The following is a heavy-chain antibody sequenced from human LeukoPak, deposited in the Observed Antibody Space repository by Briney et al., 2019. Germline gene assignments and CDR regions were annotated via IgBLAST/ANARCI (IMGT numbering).Heavy chain of an antibody. V-gene: IGHV4-59*01. CDR3: AGVNSAWYGALDY. CDR1: GGSISSYY. Sequence: SETLSLTCTVSGGSISSYYWSWIRQPPGKGLEWIGYIYYSGSTNYNPSLKSRVTISVNTSKNQFSLKLSSVTAADTAVYYCAGVNSAWYGALDYWGQGTMVTVSS. D-gene: IGHD6-19*01. CDR2: IYYSGST. J-gene: IGHJ4*02.